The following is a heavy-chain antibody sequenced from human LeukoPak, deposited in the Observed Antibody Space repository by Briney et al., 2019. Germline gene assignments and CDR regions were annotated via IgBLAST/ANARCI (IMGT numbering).Heavy chain of an antibody. Sequence: ASVKVSCKVSGYTLTELSMHWVRQALGKGLEWMGGFDPEDGETVYAQKFQGRVTMTEDTSTDTAYMELSSLRSEDTAVYYCATMGVYYYDSRDYWGQGTLVTVSS. CDR2: FDPEDGET. CDR3: ATMGVYYYDSRDY. CDR1: GYTLTELS. D-gene: IGHD3-22*01. V-gene: IGHV1-24*01. J-gene: IGHJ4*02.